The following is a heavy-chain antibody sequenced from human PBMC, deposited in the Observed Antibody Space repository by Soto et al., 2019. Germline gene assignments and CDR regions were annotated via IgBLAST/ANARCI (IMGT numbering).Heavy chain of an antibody. J-gene: IGHJ3*02. CDR2: IYYSGST. CDR1: GGSISSYY. V-gene: IGHV4-59*08. CDR3: ARRLTYYDFWSGYYAFDI. D-gene: IGHD3-3*01. Sequence: SETLSLTCTVSGGSISSYYWSWIRQPPGKGLEWIGYIYYSGSTNYNPSLKSRVTISVDTSKNQFSLKLSSVTAADTAVYYCARRLTYYDFWSGYYAFDIWGQGTMVTVSS.